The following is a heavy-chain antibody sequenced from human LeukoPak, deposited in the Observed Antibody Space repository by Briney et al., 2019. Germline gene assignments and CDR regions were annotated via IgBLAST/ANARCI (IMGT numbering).Heavy chain of an antibody. CDR2: IYSGGST. V-gene: IGHV3-53*01. CDR1: GFTVSSNY. CDR3: ARGLDGYKVDY. J-gene: IGHJ4*02. Sequence: GGSLRLSCAASGFTVSSNYMSWVRQAPGKGLEWVSVIYSGGSTYYADSVKGRFTISRDNAKNSLYLQMNSLRAEDTAVYYCARGLDGYKVDYWGQGTLVTVSS. D-gene: IGHD5-24*01.